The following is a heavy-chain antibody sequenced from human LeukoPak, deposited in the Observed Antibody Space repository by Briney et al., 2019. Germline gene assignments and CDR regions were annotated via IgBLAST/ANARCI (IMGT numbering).Heavy chain of an antibody. Sequence: ASVKVSCKASGYTFTGYYIHWVRQAPGQGPEWVGWINPNSGDTHSAQNFQGRVTMTRDTSISTASMDLSRLRSDDTAVYYCARAPKNDAYDTWGRGTMVTVSS. CDR3: ARAPKNDAYDT. J-gene: IGHJ3*02. CDR1: GYTFTGYY. V-gene: IGHV1-2*02. CDR2: INPNSGDT.